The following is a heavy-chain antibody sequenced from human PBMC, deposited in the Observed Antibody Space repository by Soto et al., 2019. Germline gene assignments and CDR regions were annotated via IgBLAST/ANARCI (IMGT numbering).Heavy chain of an antibody. CDR3: ARAADQLLFFVLNWFDP. V-gene: IGHV1-2*02. D-gene: IGHD2-2*01. CDR1: GYTFTGYY. CDR2: INPNSGGT. Sequence: ASVKVSCKASGYTFTGYYMHWVRQAPGQGLEWMGWINPNSGGTNYAQKFQGRVTMTRDTSISTAYMELSRLRSDDTAVYYCARAADQLLFFVLNWFDPCGQGPLVPVS. J-gene: IGHJ5*02.